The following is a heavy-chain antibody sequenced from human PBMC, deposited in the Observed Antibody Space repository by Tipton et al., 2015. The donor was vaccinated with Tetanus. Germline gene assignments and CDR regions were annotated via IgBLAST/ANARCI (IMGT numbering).Heavy chain of an antibody. CDR1: GYTFTHYG. Sequence: QLVQSGAEVKKPGASVKVSCKASGYTFTHYGVNWVRQAPGQGLEWMGWISPFNENVNYAKKFKGRLTMTTDRSTATVYMDLRSLRSDDTAVYYCARGRGLGPHEYFEHWGQGTLVTVSS. CDR3: ARGRGLGPHEYFEH. CDR2: ISPFNENV. V-gene: IGHV1-18*01. D-gene: IGHD3/OR15-3a*01. J-gene: IGHJ5*02.